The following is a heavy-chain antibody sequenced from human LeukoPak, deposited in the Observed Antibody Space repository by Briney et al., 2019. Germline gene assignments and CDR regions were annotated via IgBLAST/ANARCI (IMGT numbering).Heavy chain of an antibody. CDR1: GFTFDDYG. CDR2: ISWNSASV. D-gene: IGHD6-13*01. V-gene: IGHV3-9*01. J-gene: IGHJ4*02. Sequence: GGSLRLSCEASGFTFDDYGMHWVRQAPGKGLEWVSTISWNSASVGYVDSVKGRFTISRDNAKKTLYLQMNSLRPEDTALYYCAKDYGYGSSWYDYWGQGTLVTVSS. CDR3: AKDYGYGSSWYDY.